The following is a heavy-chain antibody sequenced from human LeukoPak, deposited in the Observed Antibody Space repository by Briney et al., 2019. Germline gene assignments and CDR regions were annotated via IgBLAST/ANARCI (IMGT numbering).Heavy chain of an antibody. V-gene: IGHV4-34*01. D-gene: IGHD3-16*01. CDR1: GGSFSGYY. CDR3: ARSPPLGVDY. J-gene: IGHJ4*02. Sequence: SETLSLTCAVYGGSFSGYYWSWIRQPPGKGLEWIGEINHSGSTNYNPSLKSRVTISVDTSKNQFSLKLSSVTAADTAVYYCARSPPLGVDYWGQGTLVTVSS. CDR2: INHSGST.